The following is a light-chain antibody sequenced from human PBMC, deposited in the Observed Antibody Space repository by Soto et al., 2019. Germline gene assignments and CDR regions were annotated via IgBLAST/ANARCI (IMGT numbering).Light chain of an antibody. V-gene: IGKV3-20*01. CDR3: QQLSSYTLT. J-gene: IGKJ4*01. CDR2: DAS. CDR1: QTVRNNY. Sequence: EFVLTQSPGTLSLSPGERATLSCRASQTVRNNYLAWYQQKPGQAPRLLIYDASSRATGIPDRFSGGGSGTDFTLTISRLEPEDFAVYYCQQLSSYTLTFGGGTKVEIK.